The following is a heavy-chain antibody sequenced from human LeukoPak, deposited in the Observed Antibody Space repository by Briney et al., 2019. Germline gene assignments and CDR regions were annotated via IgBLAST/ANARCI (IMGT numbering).Heavy chain of an antibody. D-gene: IGHD1-26*01. CDR1: GFTFSSYY. Sequence: PGRSLRLSCVGSGFTFSSYYMHWVRQAPDTGLEWVGVMSYDETTGNYADSAQGRFTISRDNSKNTLFLQVSSLRAEDTAMYYCARGGGANYYGDYFDLWGQGTLVTISS. J-gene: IGHJ4*02. CDR2: MSYDETTG. V-gene: IGHV3-30*03. CDR3: ARGGGANYYGDYFDL.